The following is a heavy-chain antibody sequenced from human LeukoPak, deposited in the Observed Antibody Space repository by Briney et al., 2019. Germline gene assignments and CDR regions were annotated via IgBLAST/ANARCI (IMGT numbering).Heavy chain of an antibody. CDR3: ARGYLKPGFDH. CDR2: TYYTSKWSS. V-gene: IGHV6-1*01. D-gene: IGHD2-2*02. CDR1: GGSVSSNSVA. J-gene: IGHJ5*02. Sequence: SQTLSLTCAISGGSVSSNSVAWNWIRQSPSRGLEWLGRTYYTSKWSSDYAVSVKSRITITPDTSKNQFSLQLASVSPEDTAVYYCARGYLKPGFDHWGQGSLVTVSS.